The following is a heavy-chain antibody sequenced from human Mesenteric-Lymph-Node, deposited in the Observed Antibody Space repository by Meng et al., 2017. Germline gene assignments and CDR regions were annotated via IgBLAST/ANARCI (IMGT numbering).Heavy chain of an antibody. Sequence: SETLSLTCTVSGGSISSGSYYWSWIRQPAGKGLEWIGRIYTSGSTNYNPSLKSRVTTSVDTSKNQFSLKLSSVTAADTAVYYCAREKRWFGDHAYYYYYGMDVWGQGTTVTVSS. V-gene: IGHV4-61*02. J-gene: IGHJ6*02. CDR2: IYTSGST. CDR1: GGSISSGSYY. CDR3: AREKRWFGDHAYYYYYGMDV. D-gene: IGHD3-10*01.